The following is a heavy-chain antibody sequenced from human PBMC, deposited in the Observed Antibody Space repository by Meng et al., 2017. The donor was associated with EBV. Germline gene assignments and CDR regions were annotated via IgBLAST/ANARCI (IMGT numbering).Heavy chain of an antibody. CDR3: TRLDGSYIYY. V-gene: IGHV3-73*02. CDR1: GFTFSGSA. J-gene: IGHJ4*02. D-gene: IGHD1-26*01. CDR2: IRSKANSYAT. Sequence: VTLVVAGVVLVQPGRSLKLSCAASGFTFSGSAMHWVRQSSGKGLEWVGRIRSKANSYATAYAASVKGRFTISRDDSKNTAYLQMHSLKTEDTAVYYCTRLDGSYIYYWGQGTLVTVSS.